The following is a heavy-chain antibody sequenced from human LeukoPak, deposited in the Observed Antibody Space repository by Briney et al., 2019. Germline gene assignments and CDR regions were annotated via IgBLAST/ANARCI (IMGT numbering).Heavy chain of an antibody. CDR2: ISGSGGST. D-gene: IGHD1-26*01. J-gene: IGHJ4*02. V-gene: IGHV3-23*01. CDR3: VIFSGSYRRDITDY. Sequence: GGSLRLSCAASGFTFSSYAMSWVRQAPGKGLEWVSTISGSGGSTYYADSVKGRFTISRDNSKNTLYLQMNSLRAEDTAVYYCVIFSGSYRRDITDYWGQGTLVTVSS. CDR1: GFTFSSYA.